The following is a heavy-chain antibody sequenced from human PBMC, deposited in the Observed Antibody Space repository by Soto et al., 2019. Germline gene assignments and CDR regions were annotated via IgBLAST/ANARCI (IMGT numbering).Heavy chain of an antibody. CDR1: GGSFSGYY. J-gene: IGHJ4*02. CDR3: ARGLSRYYDFWSGYYPGRYYFDY. D-gene: IGHD3-3*01. V-gene: IGHV4-34*01. CDR2: INHSGST. Sequence: SETLSLTCAVYGGSFSGYYWSWIRQPPGKGLEWIGEINHSGSTNYNPSLKSRVNISVDTSKNQFSLKLSSVTAADTAVYYCARGLSRYYDFWSGYYPGRYYFDYWGQGTLVTVSS.